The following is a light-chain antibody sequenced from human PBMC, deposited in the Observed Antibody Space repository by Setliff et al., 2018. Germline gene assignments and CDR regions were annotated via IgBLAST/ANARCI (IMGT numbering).Light chain of an antibody. CDR3: SLYSGSNNFF. Sequence: QSALTQPPSASGSPGQSVTISCTGTRSDVGGYNYVSWYQQHPGKAPKLIIYEVTKRPSGVPDRFSGSNSGNTASLTVSGLQAEDEADYYCSLYSGSNNFFFGSGTKV. CDR1: RSDVGGYNY. V-gene: IGLV2-8*01. CDR2: EVT. J-gene: IGLJ1*01.